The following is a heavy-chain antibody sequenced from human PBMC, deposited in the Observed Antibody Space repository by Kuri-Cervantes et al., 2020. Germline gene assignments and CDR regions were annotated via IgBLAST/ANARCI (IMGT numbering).Heavy chain of an antibody. V-gene: IGHV4-34*01. J-gene: IGHJ4*02. CDR2: INHSGST. D-gene: IGHD6-13*01. CDR3: ARGGSGWYDDPYYFDY. Sequence: GSLRLSCAVYGGSFSGYYWSWIRQPPGKGLEWIGEINHSGSTNYNPSLKSRVTISVDTSKNQFSLKLSSMTAADTAVYYCARGGSGWYDDPYYFDYWGQGTLVTVSS. CDR1: GGSFSGYY.